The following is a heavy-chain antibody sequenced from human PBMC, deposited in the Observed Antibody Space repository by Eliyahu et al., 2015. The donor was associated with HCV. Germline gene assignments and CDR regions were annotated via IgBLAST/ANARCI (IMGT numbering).Heavy chain of an antibody. D-gene: IGHD1-1*01. CDR1: GGSXSSSSYY. Sequence: QLQLQESGPGLVKPSETLSLTCTVSGGSXSSSSYYWGWIRQPPGKGLEWIGSIYYSGSTYYNPSLKSRVTISVDTSKNQFSLKLSSVTAADTAVYYCARNDRGGYYGMDVWGQGTTVTVSS. V-gene: IGHV4-39*01. J-gene: IGHJ6*02. CDR3: ARNDRGGYYGMDV. CDR2: IYYSGST.